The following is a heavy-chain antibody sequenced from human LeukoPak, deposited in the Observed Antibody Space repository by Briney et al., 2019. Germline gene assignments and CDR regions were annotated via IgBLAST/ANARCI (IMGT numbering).Heavy chain of an antibody. CDR2: IYHSGST. CDR3: ARAGSVIDYYYGMDV. V-gene: IGHV4-30-2*01. D-gene: IGHD4-4*01. Sequence: SQTLSLTCAVSGGSISSGGYSWSWIRRPPGKGLEWIGYIYHSGSTYYNPSLKSRVTISVDRSKNQFSLKLSSVTAADTAVYYCARAGSVIDYYYGMDVWGQGTTVTASS. CDR1: GGSISSGGYS. J-gene: IGHJ6*02.